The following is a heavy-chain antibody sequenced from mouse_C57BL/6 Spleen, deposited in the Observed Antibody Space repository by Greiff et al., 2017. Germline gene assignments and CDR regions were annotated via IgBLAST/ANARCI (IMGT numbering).Heavy chain of an antibody. J-gene: IGHJ2*01. CDR2: IYPGDGDT. V-gene: IGHV1-80*01. CDR3: ARGGTYSKFDY. D-gene: IGHD2-5*01. CDR1: GYAFSSYW. Sequence: VMLVESGAELVKPGASVKISCKASGYAFSSYWMNWVKQRPGKGLEWIGQIYPGDGDTNYNGKFKGKATLTADKSSSTAYMQLSSLTSEDSAVYFCARGGTYSKFDYWGQGTTLTVSS.